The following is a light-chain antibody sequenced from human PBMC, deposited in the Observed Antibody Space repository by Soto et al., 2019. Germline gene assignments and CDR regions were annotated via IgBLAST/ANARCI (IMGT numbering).Light chain of an antibody. CDR2: HVS. V-gene: IGLV2-14*03. J-gene: IGLJ1*01. Sequence: QSALTQPASVSGSPGQSITISCTGTSSDVGGYNYVSWYQQHPGDAPKLMIYHVSNRPSGVSNRFSGSKSGNTASLTISGLQAEDEADYYCSSYTSTTAYIFGTGT. CDR1: SSDVGGYNY. CDR3: SSYTSTTAYI.